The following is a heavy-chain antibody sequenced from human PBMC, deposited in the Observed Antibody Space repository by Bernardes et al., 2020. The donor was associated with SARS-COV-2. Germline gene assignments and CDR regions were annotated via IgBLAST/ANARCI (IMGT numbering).Heavy chain of an antibody. J-gene: IGHJ5*02. CDR3: ASTIFGWRIDP. CDR1: GFIFSDYS. Sequence: GGSLRLSCAASGFIFSDYSMIWVRQSPGKGLEWVSSISSSGFKYYADSVKGRFTISRDNAKNSLFLQMNTLRAEDTAMYYCASTIFGWRIDPWGQGTLVTVSS. CDR2: ISSSGFK. V-gene: IGHV3-21*01. D-gene: IGHD3-3*01.